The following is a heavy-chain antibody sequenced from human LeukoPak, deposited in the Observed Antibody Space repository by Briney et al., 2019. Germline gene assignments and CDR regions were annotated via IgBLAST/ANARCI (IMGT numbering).Heavy chain of an antibody. Sequence: GGSLRLSCAASGFTFDIFGMNWVRQAPGKGLEWVSSISTTIDNTYYADSVKGRFTISRDNSINTLYLQMNSLRADDTAIYYCAKGTVRFSEWGQRGYFDYWGQGALVTVSS. V-gene: IGHV3-23*01. CDR1: GFTFDIFG. CDR2: ISTTIDNT. CDR3: AKGTVRFSEWGQRGYFDY. D-gene: IGHD3-3*01. J-gene: IGHJ4*02.